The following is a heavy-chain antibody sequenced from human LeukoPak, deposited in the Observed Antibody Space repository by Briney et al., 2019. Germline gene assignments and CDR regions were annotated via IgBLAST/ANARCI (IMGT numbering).Heavy chain of an antibody. CDR2: IIPILGIA. D-gene: IGHD2-2*01. V-gene: IGHV1-69*04. Sequence: SVKVSCKASGGTFSSYAISWVRQAPGQGLEWMGRIIPILGIANYAQKFQGRVTITADKSTSTAYMELSSLRSEDTAVYYCARAYCSSTSCYRFDYWGQGTLVTVSS. CDR1: GGTFSSYA. CDR3: ARAYCSSTSCYRFDY. J-gene: IGHJ4*02.